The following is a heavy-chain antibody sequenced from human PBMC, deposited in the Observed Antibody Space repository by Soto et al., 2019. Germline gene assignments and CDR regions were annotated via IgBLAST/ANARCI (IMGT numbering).Heavy chain of an antibody. V-gene: IGHV3-49*03. CDR1: GFTFGDYA. Sequence: PGGSLGLSCTASGFTFGDYAMSWFRQAPGKGLEWVGFIRSKAYGGTTEYAASVKGRFTISRDDSKSIAYLQMNSLKTEDTAVYYCTRDYLLQGRITLFRPAIWGQGTLVTVS. D-gene: IGHD3-3*01. J-gene: IGHJ4*02. CDR3: TRDYLLQGRITLFRPAI. CDR2: IRSKAYGGTT.